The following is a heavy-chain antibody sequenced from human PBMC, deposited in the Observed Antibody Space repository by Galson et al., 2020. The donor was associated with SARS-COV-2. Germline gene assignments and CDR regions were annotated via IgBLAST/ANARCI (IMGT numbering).Heavy chain of an antibody. V-gene: IGHV4-39*07. CDR3: ARGLPFVVPAAQAGDWFDP. CDR2: IYYSGST. D-gene: IGHD2-2*01. CDR1: GGSISSSSYY. J-gene: IGHJ5*02. Sequence: SETLSLTCTVSGGSISSSSYYWGWIRQPPGKGLEWIGSIYYSGSTYYNPSLKSRVTISVDTSKNQFSLKLSSVTAADTAVYYCARGLPFVVPAAQAGDWFDPWGQGTLVTVSS.